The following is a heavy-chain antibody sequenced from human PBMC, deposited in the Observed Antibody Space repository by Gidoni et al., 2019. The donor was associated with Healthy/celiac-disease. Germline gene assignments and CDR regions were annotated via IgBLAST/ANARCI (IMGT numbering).Heavy chain of an antibody. V-gene: IGHV3-53*02. D-gene: IGHD3-22*01. CDR1: GFTVSSNY. Sequence: EVQLVETGGGLIQPGGSLRLSCAASGFTVSSNYMSWVRQAPGKGLEWVSVIYSGGSTYYADSVKGRFTISRDNSKNTLYLQMNSLRAEDTAVYYCARDDYYDSSAGLDAFDIWGQGTMVTVSS. CDR2: IYSGGST. CDR3: ARDDYYDSSAGLDAFDI. J-gene: IGHJ3*02.